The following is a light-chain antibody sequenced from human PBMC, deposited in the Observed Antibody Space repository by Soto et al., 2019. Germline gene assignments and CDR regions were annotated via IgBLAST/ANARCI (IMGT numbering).Light chain of an antibody. CDR1: QSVSSRY. CDR2: GAS. Sequence: EIVLTQSPGTPSLSPGERATLSCRASQSVSSRYLAWYQQKPGQAPRLLIYGASSRATGIPDRFSGGGSGTDFTLTISRLEPGDFAVYYCQQYGSSPPITFGQGTRLEIK. CDR3: QQYGSSPPIT. V-gene: IGKV3-20*01. J-gene: IGKJ5*01.